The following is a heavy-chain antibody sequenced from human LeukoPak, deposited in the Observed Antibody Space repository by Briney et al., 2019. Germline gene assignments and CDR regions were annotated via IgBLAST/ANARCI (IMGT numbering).Heavy chain of an antibody. D-gene: IGHD6-19*01. CDR2: IYYSGST. CDR1: GGSISSSSYY. J-gene: IGHJ6*03. V-gene: IGHV4-39*07. Sequence: SETLSLTCTVSGGSISSSSYYWGWIRQPPGKGLEWIGSIYYSGSTYYNPSLESRVTISVDTSKNQFSLKLSSVTAADTAVYYCARVAGDRIYYYYYYMDVWGKGTTVTVSS. CDR3: ARVAGDRIYYYYYYMDV.